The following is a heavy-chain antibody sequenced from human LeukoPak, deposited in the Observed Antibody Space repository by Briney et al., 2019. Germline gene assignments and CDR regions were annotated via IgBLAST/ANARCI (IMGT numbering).Heavy chain of an antibody. CDR2: INPSGGST. CDR1: GYTFTSYY. Sequence: ASVKVSCKASGYTFTSYYMHWVRQAPGRGLEWMGIINPSGGSTSYAQKFQGRVTMTRDTSTSTVYMELSSLRSEDTAVYYCARLMDYYDIASAFDIWGQGTMVTVSS. D-gene: IGHD3-22*01. CDR3: ARLMDYYDIASAFDI. V-gene: IGHV1-46*01. J-gene: IGHJ3*02.